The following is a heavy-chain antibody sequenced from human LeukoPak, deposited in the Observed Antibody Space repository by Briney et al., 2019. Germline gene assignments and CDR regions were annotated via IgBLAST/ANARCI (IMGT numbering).Heavy chain of an antibody. CDR2: IYTSGSA. V-gene: IGHV4-4*07. CDR1: GGSISSYY. CDR3: ARGSGYYGSGSYYLGY. D-gene: IGHD3-10*01. J-gene: IGHJ4*02. Sequence: SETLSLTCTVSGGSISSYYWSWIRQPAGKGLEWIGRIYTSGSANYNPSLKSRVTMSVDTSKNQFSLKLSSVTAADTAVYYCARGSGYYGSGSYYLGYWGQGTLVTVSS.